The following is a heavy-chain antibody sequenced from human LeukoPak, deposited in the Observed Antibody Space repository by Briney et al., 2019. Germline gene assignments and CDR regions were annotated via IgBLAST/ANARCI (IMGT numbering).Heavy chain of an antibody. CDR3: ARSDAVAAPGH. Sequence: QPGGSLRLSCAASGFTFNNYEMNWVRQAPGKGLEWISYISSGSDTIYYADSVRGRFTTSRDNAKNSLCLQMNSLGAADTAVYYCARSDAVAAPGHWGQGTLVTVSS. V-gene: IGHV3-48*03. J-gene: IGHJ4*02. CDR1: GFTFNNYE. CDR2: ISSGSDTI. D-gene: IGHD6-19*01.